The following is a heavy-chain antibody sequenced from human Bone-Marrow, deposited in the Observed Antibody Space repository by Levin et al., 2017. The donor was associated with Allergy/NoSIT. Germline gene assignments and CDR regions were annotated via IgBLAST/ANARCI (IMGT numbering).Heavy chain of an antibody. V-gene: IGHV3-33*01. CDR3: SRDPSSTIDY. CDR2: IWYDGSRQ. Sequence: GGSLRLSCVAAGYTFSNHGMHWVRQAPGKGLEWVAVIWYDGSRQYYADSVKGRFIISRDDSKNTLYLQMNSLRAEDTAVYYCSRDPSSTIDYWGQGTLVTVSS. CDR1: GYTFSNHG. J-gene: IGHJ4*02. D-gene: IGHD5/OR15-5a*01.